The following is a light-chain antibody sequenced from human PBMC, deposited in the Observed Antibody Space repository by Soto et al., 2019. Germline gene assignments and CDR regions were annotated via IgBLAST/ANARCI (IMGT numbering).Light chain of an antibody. CDR3: CSYAGSSPLE. CDR1: SSDVGSYNL. Sequence: QSALTQPASVSGSPGQSITISCTGTSSDVGSYNLVSWYQQHPGKAPKLMIYEVSKRPSGVSNRFSGSKSGNTASLTISGLQAEDEADYYCCSYAGSSPLEFGGGTKLTVL. V-gene: IGLV2-23*02. CDR2: EVS. J-gene: IGLJ3*02.